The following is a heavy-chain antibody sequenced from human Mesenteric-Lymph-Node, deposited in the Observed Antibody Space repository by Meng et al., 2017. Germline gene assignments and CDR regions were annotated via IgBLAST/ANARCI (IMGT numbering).Heavy chain of an antibody. CDR3: ARGGQQLVKALWTWYFDL. CDR1: GGSISSGGYY. CDR2: IYYSGST. J-gene: IGHJ2*01. V-gene: IGHV4-31*01. Sequence: SETLSLTCTVSGGSISSGGYYWSWIRQHPGKGLEWIGYIYYSGSTYYNPSLKSLVTISVDTSKNQFSLKLSSVTAADTAVYYCARGGQQLVKALWTWYFDLWGRGTLVTVSS. D-gene: IGHD6-13*01.